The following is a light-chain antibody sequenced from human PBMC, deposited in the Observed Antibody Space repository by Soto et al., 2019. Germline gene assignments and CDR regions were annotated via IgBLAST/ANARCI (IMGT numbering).Light chain of an antibody. V-gene: IGKV3-20*01. CDR3: QQYGSSPST. J-gene: IGKJ1*01. CDR1: QSVSSSY. Sequence: EIVLTQSPGTLSLSPGERATLSCRASQSVSSSYLAWYQQKPGQAPRLLIYGASSSATGIPDRFSGSESGTDFTLIISRLEPEDLAVYYCQQYGSSPSTFGQGTKVEIK. CDR2: GAS.